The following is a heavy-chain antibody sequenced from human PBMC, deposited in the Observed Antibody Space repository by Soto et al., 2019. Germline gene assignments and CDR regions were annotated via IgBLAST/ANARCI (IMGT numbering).Heavy chain of an antibody. Sequence: ASVKVSCKASGYTFTTYGFSGVRQAPGQGLEGVGWISASNGNTHYSQKFQGRVTMTTETSTSTAYVELRSLTSGLTAVYYCASEPVYSNHWSGYYQLGYLGRVTLVTFSS. J-gene: IGHJ4*02. CDR3: ASEPVYSNHWSGYYQLGY. CDR2: ISASNGNT. CDR1: GYTFTTYG. D-gene: IGHD3-3*01. V-gene: IGHV1-18*04.